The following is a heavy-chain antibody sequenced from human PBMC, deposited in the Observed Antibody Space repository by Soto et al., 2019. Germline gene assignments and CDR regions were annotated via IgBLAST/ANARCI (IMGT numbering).Heavy chain of an antibody. CDR2: IWYDGSNK. J-gene: IGHJ4*02. CDR3: ARDRDIALDLNY. Sequence: GGSLRLSCAASGFTFSSYGMHWVRQAPGKGLEWVAVIWYDGSNKYYAGSVKGRFTISRDNSKNTLYLQMNSLRAEDTAVYYCARDRDIALDLNYWGQGTLVTVSS. CDR1: GFTFSSYG. D-gene: IGHD1-1*01. V-gene: IGHV3-33*01.